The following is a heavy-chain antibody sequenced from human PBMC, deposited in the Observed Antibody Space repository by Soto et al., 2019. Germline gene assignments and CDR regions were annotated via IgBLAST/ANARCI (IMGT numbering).Heavy chain of an antibody. CDR1: EFTFSSYA. CDR3: AKGKVAYDNSGLQYFYYFPMNV. J-gene: IGHJ6*02. CDR2: ISGGGGTT. V-gene: IGHV3-23*01. D-gene: IGHD3-22*01. Sequence: EVQLLESGGDLVQPGGSLRLSCAASEFTFSSYAMNWVRQAPGKGLEWVSVISGGGGTTYYADSVKGRFRISRDNSKNTLYRQMNSLRVEDTAVYYCAKGKVAYDNSGLQYFYYFPMNVWGQGTTVTVSS.